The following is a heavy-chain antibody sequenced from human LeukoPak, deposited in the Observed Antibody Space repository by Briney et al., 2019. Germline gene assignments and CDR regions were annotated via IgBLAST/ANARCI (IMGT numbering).Heavy chain of an antibody. D-gene: IGHD4-17*01. CDR3: ARRAGAYSHPYDY. CDR1: GFSFSNYG. V-gene: IGHV3-23*01. J-gene: IGHJ4*02. Sequence: GGSLRLSCAASGFSFSNYGMNWVRQAPGKGLEWVSGITGNGGTTYYADSVKGRFTISRDNSRNTLYLQINSLRAEDTAVYYCARRAGAYSHPYDYWGQGTLVTVSS. CDR2: ITGNGGTT.